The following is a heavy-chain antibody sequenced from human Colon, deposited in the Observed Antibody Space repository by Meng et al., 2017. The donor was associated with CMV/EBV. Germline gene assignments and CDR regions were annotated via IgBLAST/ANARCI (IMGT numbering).Heavy chain of an antibody. J-gene: IGHJ5*02. V-gene: IGHV1-69*12. CDR1: GGTFDTST. CDR3: ARGKQAGFDL. D-gene: IGHD6-13*01. CDR2: IIPMFGSP. Sequence: QVPLVQVWAGVKKPGSSVKVSCKASGGTFDTSTFNWVRQAPGQGLEWMGGIIPMFGSPSYSQKFRGRVTITADELEVNSLRSEDTAVYYCARGKQAGFDLWGQGTLVTVSS.